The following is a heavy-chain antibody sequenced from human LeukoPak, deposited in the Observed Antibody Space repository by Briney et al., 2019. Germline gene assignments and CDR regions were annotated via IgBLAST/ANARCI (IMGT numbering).Heavy chain of an antibody. CDR2: INPNSGGT. CDR1: GYTFTGYY. Sequence: ASVKVSCKASGYTFTGYYMHWVRHAPGQGLEWMGWINPNSGGTNYAQKFQGRVTMTRDTSISTAYMELSRLRSDDTAVYYCARDYGGYCTNGVCDYYYYYYMDVWGKGTTVTVSS. J-gene: IGHJ6*03. D-gene: IGHD2-8*01. V-gene: IGHV1-2*02. CDR3: ARDYGGYCTNGVCDYYYYYYMDV.